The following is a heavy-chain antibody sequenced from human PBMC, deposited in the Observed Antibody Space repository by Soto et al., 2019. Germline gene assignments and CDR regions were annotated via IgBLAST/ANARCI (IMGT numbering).Heavy chain of an antibody. CDR2: IWYDGSNK. CDR1: GFTFSSYG. D-gene: IGHD3-3*01. V-gene: IGHV3-33*01. Sequence: QVQLVESGGGVVQPGRSLRLSRAASGFTFSSYGMHWVRQAPGKGLEWVAVIWYDGSNKYYADSVKGRFTISRDNSKNTLYLQMSSLRAEDTAVYYCARVSRSGYYPKYWGQGTLVTVSS. J-gene: IGHJ4*02. CDR3: ARVSRSGYYPKY.